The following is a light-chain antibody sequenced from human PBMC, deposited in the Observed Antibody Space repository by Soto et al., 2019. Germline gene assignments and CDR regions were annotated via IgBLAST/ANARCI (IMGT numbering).Light chain of an antibody. CDR3: NSYTYNTTLV. J-gene: IGLJ1*01. CDR1: SYDVAIYNY. Sequence: QSALTQPASVSGSPGQSITISCTGTSYDVAIYNYVSWYQQHPGKAPKLMIYEVSYRPSGVSNRFSGSKSGNTASLTISGLQADDEADYYCNSYTYNTTLVFGTGNQLTVL. CDR2: EVS. V-gene: IGLV2-14*01.